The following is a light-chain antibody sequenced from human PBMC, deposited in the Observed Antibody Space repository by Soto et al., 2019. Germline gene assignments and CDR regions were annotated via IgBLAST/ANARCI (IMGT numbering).Light chain of an antibody. Sequence: QAVVTQEPSFSVSPGGTVTLTCGLSSGSVSSSYYPSWYQQTPGQAPRTLIYNTNTRSSGVPDRFSGSILGNKAALTITGAQADYESDYYCVLYMGSGIWVFGGGTKLTVL. CDR3: VLYMGSGIWV. V-gene: IGLV8-61*01. CDR1: SGSVSSSYY. J-gene: IGLJ2*01. CDR2: NTN.